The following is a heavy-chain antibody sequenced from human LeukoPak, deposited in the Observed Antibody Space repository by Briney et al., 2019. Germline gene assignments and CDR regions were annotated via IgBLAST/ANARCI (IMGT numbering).Heavy chain of an antibody. CDR3: ARPNWNNWFDP. CDR1: GGSFSGDY. V-gene: IGHV4-34*01. Sequence: PSETLSLTCAVYGGSFSGDYWSWIRQPPGKGLEWIGEINHSGSTNYNPSLKSRVTISVDTSKNQFSLKLSSVTAADTAVYYCARPNWNNWFDPWGQGTLVTVSS. CDR2: INHSGST. D-gene: IGHD1-1*01. J-gene: IGHJ5*02.